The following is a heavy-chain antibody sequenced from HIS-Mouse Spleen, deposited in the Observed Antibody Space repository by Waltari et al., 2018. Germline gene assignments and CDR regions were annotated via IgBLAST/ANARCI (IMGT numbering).Heavy chain of an antibody. CDR2: IYYSGST. Sequence: QLQLQESGPGLVKPSETLSLTCTVSGGSISSGSYYWGWIRQPPGKGMEWIGGIYYSGSTYYSPSLKSRVTISVETSKNQFSLKLSSVTAADTAVYYCAREIPYSSSWYDWYFDLWGRGTLVTVSS. CDR3: AREIPYSSSWYDWYFDL. V-gene: IGHV4-39*07. CDR1: GGSISSGSYY. D-gene: IGHD6-13*01. J-gene: IGHJ2*01.